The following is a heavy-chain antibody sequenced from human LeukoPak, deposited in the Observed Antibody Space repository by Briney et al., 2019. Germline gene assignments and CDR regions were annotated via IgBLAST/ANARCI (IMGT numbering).Heavy chain of an antibody. Sequence: SETLSLTCTASGGSISSYYWSWIRQPPGEGLEWVGFIYYSGSTNYNPSLKSRVTISVDTSRNQFSLKLTSVTAADTAVYYCAKVSDRDSSGYYWGFEYWGQGTLVTVSS. CDR3: AKVSDRDSSGYYWGFEY. V-gene: IGHV4-59*08. CDR2: IYYSGST. CDR1: GGSISSYY. J-gene: IGHJ4*02. D-gene: IGHD3-22*01.